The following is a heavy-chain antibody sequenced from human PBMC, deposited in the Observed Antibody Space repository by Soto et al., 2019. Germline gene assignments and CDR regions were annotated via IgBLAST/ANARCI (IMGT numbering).Heavy chain of an antibody. V-gene: IGHV3-11*06. Sequence: GGSLRLSCAASGFTFSDYYMSWIRQAPGKGLEWVSYIGPSSSYTNYADSVKGRFTISRDNTKNSLYLQMNSLRAEDTAVYYCARVVRLMLYSDYWGQGTLVTVSS. D-gene: IGHD2-8*01. CDR2: IGPSSSYT. CDR1: GFTFSDYY. J-gene: IGHJ4*02. CDR3: ARVVRLMLYSDY.